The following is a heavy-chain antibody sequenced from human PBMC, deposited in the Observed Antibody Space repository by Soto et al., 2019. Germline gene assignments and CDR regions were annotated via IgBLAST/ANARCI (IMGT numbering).Heavy chain of an antibody. D-gene: IGHD2-15*01. CDR3: ARDNRYCSGGSCYPYYYYYYCMDF. Sequence: QVQLVQSGAEVKKPGSSVKVSCKASGGTFSSYAISWVRQAPGQGLEWMGGIIPIFGTANYAQKFQGRVTLTPAESTTTASMELTSLRSDDTAVYYCARDNRYCSGGSCYPYYYYYYCMDFWGQGTTVTVSS. CDR1: GGTFSSYA. J-gene: IGHJ6*02. CDR2: IIPIFGTA. V-gene: IGHV1-69*05.